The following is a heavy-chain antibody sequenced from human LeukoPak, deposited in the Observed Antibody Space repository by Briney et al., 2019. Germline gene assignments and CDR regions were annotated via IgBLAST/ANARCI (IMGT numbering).Heavy chain of an antibody. CDR2: IIPILGIA. Sequence: SVKVSCKASGGTFNSYTISWVRQAPGQGLEWMGRIIPILGIANYAQKFQGRVTITADKSTSTAYMELSSLRSEDTAVYYCATDSRGSYAFDIWGQGTMVTVSS. D-gene: IGHD3-22*01. J-gene: IGHJ3*02. V-gene: IGHV1-69*02. CDR3: ATDSRGSYAFDI. CDR1: GGTFNSYT.